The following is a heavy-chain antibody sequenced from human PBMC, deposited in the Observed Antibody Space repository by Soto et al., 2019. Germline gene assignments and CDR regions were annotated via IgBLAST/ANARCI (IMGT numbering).Heavy chain of an antibody. J-gene: IGHJ3*02. CDR1: GFTFSSYS. D-gene: IGHD3-22*01. CDR2: ISSSSSTI. CDR3: ARDWILTYYYDSSGYDAFDI. Sequence: GGSLRLSCAASGFTFSSYSMNWVRQAPGKGLEWVSYISSSSSTIYYADSVKGRFTISRDNAKNSLYLQMNSLRDEDTAVYYCARDWILTYYYDSSGYDAFDIWGQGTMVTVSS. V-gene: IGHV3-48*02.